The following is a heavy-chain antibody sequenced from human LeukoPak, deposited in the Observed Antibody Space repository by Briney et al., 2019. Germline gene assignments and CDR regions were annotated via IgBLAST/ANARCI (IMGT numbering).Heavy chain of an antibody. CDR2: INPYSGNT. CDR3: ARASITIFGVVIIHNWFDP. Sequence: ASVKVSRKASGYAFGYYDINWVRQVSGQGLEWMGWINPYSGNTGYAQKFQGRVTMTRDTSITTAYMELSSLTSDDTAVYYCARASITIFGVVIIHNWFDPWGQGTLVTVSS. D-gene: IGHD3-3*01. J-gene: IGHJ5*02. V-gene: IGHV1-8*01. CDR1: GYAFGYYD.